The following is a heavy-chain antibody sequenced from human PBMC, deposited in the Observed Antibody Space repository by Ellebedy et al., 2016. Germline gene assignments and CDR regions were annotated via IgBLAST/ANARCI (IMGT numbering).Heavy chain of an antibody. CDR3: VTRHNAACDI. CDR2: ISSGGAT. Sequence: GESLKISCAASGFSVSSNDMSWVRQRPGKGLECVSLISSGGATFYADSVEGRFTISRDNSKKRLYLQMSGLGADDTAVYYCVTRHNAACDIWGQGTTVTVS. CDR1: GFSVSSND. V-gene: IGHV3-53*01. J-gene: IGHJ3*02. D-gene: IGHD1-1*01.